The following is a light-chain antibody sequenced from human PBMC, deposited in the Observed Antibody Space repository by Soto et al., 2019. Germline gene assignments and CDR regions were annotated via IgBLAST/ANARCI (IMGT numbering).Light chain of an antibody. CDR2: DAS. CDR3: QQYNNWPPIT. CDR1: QSVSSN. V-gene: IGKV3-15*01. Sequence: EVVITQSPATLAVCAGERATLSCRASQSVSSNLAWYQQKPGQAPRLLIYDASTRATGIPARFSGSGSGTEFTLIISSLQSEDFAVYYCQQYNNWPPITFGQGTRLEIK. J-gene: IGKJ5*01.